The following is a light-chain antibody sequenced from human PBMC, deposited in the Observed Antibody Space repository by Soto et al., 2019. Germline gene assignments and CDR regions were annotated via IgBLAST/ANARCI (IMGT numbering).Light chain of an antibody. Sequence: EILMTQSPSTLSASVGDRATLTCRASQSIRRWLAWYQQKPGQAPKVLIYKASSLESGIPSRFSGSGSGTEFSLTISSLQPDDFATYYCQQYNSYSPTLGQGTKV. CDR1: QSIRRW. CDR2: KAS. CDR3: QQYNSYSPT. J-gene: IGKJ1*01. V-gene: IGKV1-5*03.